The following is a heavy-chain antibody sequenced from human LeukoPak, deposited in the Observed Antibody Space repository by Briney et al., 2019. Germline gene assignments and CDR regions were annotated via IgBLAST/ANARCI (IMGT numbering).Heavy chain of an antibody. V-gene: IGHV1-69*05. CDR1: GGTFSSYA. CDR3: ARRGRYNWNSYAFDI. Sequence: SVKVSCKASGGTFSSYAISWVRQAPGQGLEWMGGIIPIFGTANYTQKFQGRVTITTDESTSTAYMELSSLRSEDTAVYYCARRGRYNWNSYAFDIWGQGTMVTVSS. D-gene: IGHD1-7*01. J-gene: IGHJ3*02. CDR2: IIPIFGTA.